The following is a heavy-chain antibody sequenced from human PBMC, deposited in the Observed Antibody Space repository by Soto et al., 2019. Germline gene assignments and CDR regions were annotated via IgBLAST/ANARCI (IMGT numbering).Heavy chain of an antibody. V-gene: IGHV4-4*02. CDR2: IYHSGST. CDR1: GGSIRSTNW. Sequence: SETLSLTCVVSGGSIRSTNWWSWVRQPPGKGLEWIGEIYHSGSTNYNPSLTSRVTISVDRSKNQFSLKLTSVNAADTAVYYCVRAAPRPDQNWFDPWGQGTLVTVSS. J-gene: IGHJ5*02. CDR3: VRAAPRPDQNWFDP. D-gene: IGHD6-6*01.